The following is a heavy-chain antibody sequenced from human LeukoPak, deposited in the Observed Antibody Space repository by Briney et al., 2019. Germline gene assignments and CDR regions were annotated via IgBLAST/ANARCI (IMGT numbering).Heavy chain of an antibody. CDR3: ATYIQVLLPFES. D-gene: IGHD5-24*01. CDR1: GLTFSSYR. V-gene: IGHV3-23*01. CDR2: ISGSGGST. J-gene: IGHJ4*02. Sequence: GGTLRLSCSASGLTFSSYRMSWLRHAPGKGLEWGSAISGSGGSTYSAASVKGPFTISRDNSKNTLYLQMSSLRAEGTAIYYCATYIQVLLPFESWGQGTLVTASS.